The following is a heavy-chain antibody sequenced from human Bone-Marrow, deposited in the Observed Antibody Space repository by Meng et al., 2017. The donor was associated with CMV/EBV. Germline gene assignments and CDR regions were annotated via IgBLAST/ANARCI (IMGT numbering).Heavy chain of an antibody. CDR2: IYPSDSET. D-gene: IGHD1-20*01. CDR1: GYNFNTYW. V-gene: IGHV5-51*01. CDR3: AGHASITSSPPDY. Sequence: GGSLRSSCKGSGYNFNTYWIGWVRQLPGKGLDGMGIIYPSDSETKYSPSFQGHVTISADNHINTAQLQWSTLKASDSAMYYCAGHASITSSPPDYWGQGTLVPVSS. J-gene: IGHJ4*02.